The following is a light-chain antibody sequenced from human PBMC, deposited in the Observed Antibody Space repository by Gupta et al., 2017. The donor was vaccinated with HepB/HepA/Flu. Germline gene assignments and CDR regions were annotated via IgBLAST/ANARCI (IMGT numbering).Light chain of an antibody. CDR1: RTDVGEYNF. V-gene: IGLV2-14*03. J-gene: IGLJ2*01. Sequence: QSALTQPASVSGSPGQSITISCTGTRTDVGEYNFVSWYQQLPGKAPKLMIYDVNNRPLGVSNRFSGSKSGNTASLTISGLQAEDEAHYYCSSYTIISPYVLFGGGTKLTVL. CDR3: SSYTIISPYVL. CDR2: DVN.